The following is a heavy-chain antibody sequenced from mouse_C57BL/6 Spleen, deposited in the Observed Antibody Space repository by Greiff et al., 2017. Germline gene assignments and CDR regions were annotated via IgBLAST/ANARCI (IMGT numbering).Heavy chain of an antibody. CDR3: ARLDGYPFAY. V-gene: IGHV1-81*01. Sequence: QVQLQQSGAELARPGASVKLSCKASGYTFTSYGISWVKQRTGQGLEWIGEIYPRSGNTYYNEKFKGKATLTADKSSSTAYMELRSLTSEDAAVYFCARLDGYPFAYWGQGTLVTVSA. J-gene: IGHJ3*01. CDR1: GYTFTSYG. D-gene: IGHD2-3*01. CDR2: IYPRSGNT.